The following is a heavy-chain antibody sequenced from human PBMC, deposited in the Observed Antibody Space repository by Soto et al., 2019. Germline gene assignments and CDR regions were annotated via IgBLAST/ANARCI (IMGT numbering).Heavy chain of an antibody. Sequence: PSETLSLTCTVSGGSISSYYWSWIRQPPGKGLEWIGSIYYSGSTHNTPSLKSRVTMSVDTYTNQFSLKLNSVTAADTAVYYCARGSSGWTYYFDYWGQGTLVTAPQ. D-gene: IGHD6-19*01. V-gene: IGHV4-59*12. CDR2: IYYSGST. CDR1: GGSISSYY. J-gene: IGHJ4*02. CDR3: ARGSSGWTYYFDY.